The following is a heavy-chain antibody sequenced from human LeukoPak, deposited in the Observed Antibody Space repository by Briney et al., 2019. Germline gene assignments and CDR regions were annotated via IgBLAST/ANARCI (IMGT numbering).Heavy chain of an antibody. Sequence: GGSLRLSCAASGFTFRSYAMSWVRQAPGKGLEWVSAISGNGGRTYYADSVKGRFTISRDNSRNTLFLQMNSLRAEDTAVYYCAKVAEMDTILGKFDNWGQGTLVTVSS. CDR1: GFTFRSYA. CDR3: AKVAEMDTILGKFDN. CDR2: ISGNGGRT. V-gene: IGHV3-23*01. D-gene: IGHD5-24*01. J-gene: IGHJ5*02.